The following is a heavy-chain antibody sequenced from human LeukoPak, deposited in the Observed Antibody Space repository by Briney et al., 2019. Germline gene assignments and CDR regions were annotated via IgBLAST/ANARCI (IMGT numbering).Heavy chain of an antibody. D-gene: IGHD4/OR15-4a*01. Sequence: SVKVSCKASGGTFSSYAISWVRQAPGQGLEWMGGIIPIFGTANYAQKFQGRVTITADESTSTAYMELSSLRSEDTAVYYCAREGAPQGYWYFDLWGRGTLVTVSS. CDR3: AREGAPQGYWYFDL. CDR2: IIPIFGTA. J-gene: IGHJ2*01. CDR1: GGTFSSYA. V-gene: IGHV1-69*13.